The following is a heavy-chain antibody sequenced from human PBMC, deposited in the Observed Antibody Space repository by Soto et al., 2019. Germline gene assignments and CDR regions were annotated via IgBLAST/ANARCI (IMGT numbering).Heavy chain of an antibody. Sequence: QVQLVQSGAEVKKPGSSVKVSCKASGGTFSSYTISWVRQAPGQGLEWMGRIIPILGIANYAQKFQGRVTITADKSTSTAYMELSSLRSEDTAVYYCARSGGDLVVPWYNWFDPWGQGTLVTVSS. CDR1: GGTFSSYT. CDR3: ARSGGDLVVPWYNWFDP. CDR2: IIPILGIA. D-gene: IGHD5-12*01. J-gene: IGHJ5*02. V-gene: IGHV1-69*02.